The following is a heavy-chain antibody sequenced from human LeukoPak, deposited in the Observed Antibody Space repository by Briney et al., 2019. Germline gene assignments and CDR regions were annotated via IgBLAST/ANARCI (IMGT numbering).Heavy chain of an antibody. CDR2: INPNSGGT. CDR3: AKLNDHSSGYHPFDY. J-gene: IGHJ4*02. D-gene: IGHD3-22*01. Sequence: ASVKVSCKASGYTFTDYYIHWVRQAPGQGLEWMGWINPNSGGTNYAQKFQGSVTMTGDTSISTAYMELSRLRSDDTAVYYCAKLNDHSSGYHPFDYWGQGTLVTVSS. V-gene: IGHV1-2*02. CDR1: GYTFTDYY.